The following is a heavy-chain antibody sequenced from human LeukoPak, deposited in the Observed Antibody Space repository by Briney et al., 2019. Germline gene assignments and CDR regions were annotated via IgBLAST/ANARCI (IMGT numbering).Heavy chain of an antibody. CDR1: GFSFSSSS. V-gene: IGHV3-48*02. CDR3: ARAPRRLGELSSSFDY. D-gene: IGHD3-16*02. J-gene: IGHJ4*02. CDR2: ISSSSSAI. Sequence: GGSLRLSCAASGFSFSSSSMNWVRQAPGKGLEWISYISSSSSAIYYADSVKGRFTISRDNAKNSLYLQMNSLRDEDTAVYYCARAPRRLGELSSSFDYWGQGTLVTVSS.